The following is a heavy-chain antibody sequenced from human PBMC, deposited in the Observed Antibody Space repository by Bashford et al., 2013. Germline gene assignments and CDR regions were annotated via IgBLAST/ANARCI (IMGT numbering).Heavy chain of an antibody. CDR3: VKYMFYGDQSGYGLDV. J-gene: IGHJ6*02. V-gene: IGHV3-9*01. CDR2: ISWNSGST. D-gene: IGHD4-17*01. Sequence: SVRLSCGASGFTFDDYAMQWVRQAPGKGLEWVSSISWNSGSTGYADSVKGRFTISRDNAKNSLYLQMSSLRVEDTALYYCVKYMFYGDQSGYGLDVWGQGTMVTVSS. CDR1: GFTFDDYA.